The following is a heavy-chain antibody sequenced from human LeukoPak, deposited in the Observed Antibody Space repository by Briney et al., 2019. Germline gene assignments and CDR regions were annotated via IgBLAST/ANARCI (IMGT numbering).Heavy chain of an antibody. V-gene: IGHV1-69*05. CDR2: IIPIFGAA. CDR1: GGTFSSYA. Sequence: SVKVSCKASGGTFSSYAISWVRQAPGQGLEWMGRIIPIFGAANYAQKFQGRVTITTDESTSTAYMELSSLRSEDTAVYYCARGNSMVRGHWYFDLWGRGTLVTVSS. D-gene: IGHD3-10*01. J-gene: IGHJ2*01. CDR3: ARGNSMVRGHWYFDL.